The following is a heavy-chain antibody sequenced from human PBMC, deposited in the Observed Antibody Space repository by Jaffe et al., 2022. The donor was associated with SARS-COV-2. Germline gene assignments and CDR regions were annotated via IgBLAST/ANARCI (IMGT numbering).Heavy chain of an antibody. D-gene: IGHD3-10*01. CDR1: GFTFSGYA. CDR2: ISGSGGST. CDR3: AKSTTMVRGVIFDY. J-gene: IGHJ4*02. V-gene: IGHV3-23*01. Sequence: EVQLLESGGGLVQPGGSLRLSCAASGFTFSGYAMSWVRQAPGKGLEWGSVISGSGGSTYYADSVKGRFTISRDNSKNALYLQMNSLRAEDTAVYYCAKSTTMVRGVIFDYWGQGTLVTVSS.